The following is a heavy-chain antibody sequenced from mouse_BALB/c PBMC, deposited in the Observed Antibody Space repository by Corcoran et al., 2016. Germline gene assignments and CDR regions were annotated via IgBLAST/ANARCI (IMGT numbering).Heavy chain of an antibody. J-gene: IGHJ2*01. CDR1: GYTFTDYY. CDR2: VNPYNGGT. CDR3: AREVLTTVVARFDY. D-gene: IGHD1-1*01. V-gene: IGHV1-19*01. Sequence: EVQLQQSGPELVKPGASVKMSCKASGYTFTDYYMDWVKQSHGESFEWIGRVNPYNGGTSYNQKFKGKATFTVDKSSSTAYMELNSLTSEDSAVYYCAREVLTTVVARFDYWGQGTTLTVSS.